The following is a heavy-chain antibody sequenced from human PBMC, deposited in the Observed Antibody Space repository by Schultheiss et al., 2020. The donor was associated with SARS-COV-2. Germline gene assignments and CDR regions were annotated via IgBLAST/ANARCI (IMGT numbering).Heavy chain of an antibody. CDR3: ARHKVGQGGSLSGGMDV. CDR2: VYYSGST. CDR1: GDSISDYF. Sequence: SETLSLTCTVSGDSISDYFWNWIRQSPGKGLEWIGYVYYSGSTDYNPSLESRATISVDTSKNHLSLKLNSVTAADTAVYYCARHKVGQGGSLSGGMDVWGQGTTVTVSS. J-gene: IGHJ6*02. D-gene: IGHD1-26*01. V-gene: IGHV4-59*01.